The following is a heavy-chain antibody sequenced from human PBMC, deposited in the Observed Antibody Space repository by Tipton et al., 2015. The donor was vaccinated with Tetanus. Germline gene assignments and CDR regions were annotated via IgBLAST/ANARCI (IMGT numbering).Heavy chain of an antibody. CDR2: IYYSGST. CDR3: AKGPWEGVYANWFDP. V-gene: IGHV4-31*02. CDR1: GGSIGSGGNY. J-gene: IGHJ5*02. Sequence: LRLSCTVSGGSIGSGGNYWSWIRQHPGKGLEWIGNIYYSGSTYYNPSLKSRVTISVDTSTNQFSLKLSSVTAADTAVYYCAKGPWEGVYANWFDPWGQGTLVTVSS. D-gene: IGHD2-8*01.